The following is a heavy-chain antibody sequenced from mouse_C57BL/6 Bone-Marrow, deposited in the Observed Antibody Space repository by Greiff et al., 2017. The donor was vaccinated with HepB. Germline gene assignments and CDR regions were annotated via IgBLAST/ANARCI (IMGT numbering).Heavy chain of an antibody. V-gene: IGHV1-22*01. Sequence: VQLQQSGPELVKPRASVKMSCKASGYTFTDYNMHWVKQSHGKSLEWIGYINPNNGGTSYNQKFKGKATLTVNKSASTAYMEIRSLTSEDSAVYDWARLGAPGDVDVWGRGKTVTVSS. CDR2: INPNNGGT. CDR1: GYTFTDYN. J-gene: IGHJ1*03. D-gene: IGHD3-1*01. CDR3: ARLGAPGDVDV.